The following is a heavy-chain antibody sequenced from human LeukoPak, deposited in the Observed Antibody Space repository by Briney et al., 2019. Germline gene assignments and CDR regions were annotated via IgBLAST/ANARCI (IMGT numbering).Heavy chain of an antibody. J-gene: IGHJ4*02. CDR1: GFTFSSYA. CDR3: ARVGPMGDYGWGNYRDYFDY. Sequence: GGSLRLSCAASGFTFSSYAMSWVRQAPGKGLEWVSYISSSSSIIYYAESVKGRFTISRDDAKNSLYLQMNSLRVEDTAVYYCARVGPMGDYGWGNYRDYFDYWGQGTLVTVSS. V-gene: IGHV3-48*04. D-gene: IGHD3-16*02. CDR2: ISSSSSII.